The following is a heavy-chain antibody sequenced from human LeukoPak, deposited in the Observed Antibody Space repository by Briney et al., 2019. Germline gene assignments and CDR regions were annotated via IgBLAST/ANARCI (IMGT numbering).Heavy chain of an antibody. CDR2: ISNDGSNK. V-gene: IGHV3-30*18. CDR3: AKDLTGVNYCLDQ. J-gene: IGHJ4*02. CDR1: GVTFSSYG. Sequence: GRSLRLSCAASGVTFSSYGMHWVRQAPGKRLEWVAVISNDGSNKHYADTVKGRFTISRDNSKNTLYLQMNSLRAEDTAVYYCAKDLTGVNYCLDQWGQGTLVTVSS. D-gene: IGHD1-7*01.